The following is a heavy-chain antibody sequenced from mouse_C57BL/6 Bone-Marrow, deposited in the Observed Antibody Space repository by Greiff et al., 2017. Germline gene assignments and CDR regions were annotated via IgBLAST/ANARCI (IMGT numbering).Heavy chain of an antibody. CDR1: GFTFSDYY. CDR2: ISNGGGST. CDR3: ARHRELLFDY. Sequence: EVKLMESGGGLVQPGGSLKLSCAASGFTFSDYYMYWVRQTPEKRLEWVAYISNGGGSTYYPDTVKGRFTISRDNAKNTLYLQMSRLKSEDTAMYYCARHRELLFDYWSQGTTLTVSS. J-gene: IGHJ2*01. D-gene: IGHD2-1*01. V-gene: IGHV5-12*01.